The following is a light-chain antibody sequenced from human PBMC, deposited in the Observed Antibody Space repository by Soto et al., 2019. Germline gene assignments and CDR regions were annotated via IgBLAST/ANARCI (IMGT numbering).Light chain of an antibody. CDR1: QGVGRD. CDR2: HAS. CDR3: LQDYSNPLT. J-gene: IGKJ4*01. V-gene: IGKV1-6*01. Sequence: AIQMTQSPSSLSASVGDRVIITCRASQGVGRDLGWYQQKPRKAPRLLIYHASTLLSGVPSRFSGSGSGTDFTLTIASLQPEEFATYFCLQDYSNPLTFGGGTKVENK.